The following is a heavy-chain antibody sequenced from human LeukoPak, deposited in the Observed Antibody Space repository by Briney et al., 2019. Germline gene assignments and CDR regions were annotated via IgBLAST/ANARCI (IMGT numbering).Heavy chain of an antibody. CDR3: ARVDDFWSGYYHFDY. D-gene: IGHD3-3*01. V-gene: IGHV1-8*03. Sequence: ASVKASCKASGYTFTSYDINWVRQATGQGLEWMGWMNPNSGNTGYAQKFQGRVTITRNTSISTAYMELSSLRSEDTAVYYCARVDDFWSGYYHFDYWGQGTLVTVSS. CDR2: MNPNSGNT. J-gene: IGHJ4*02. CDR1: GYTFTSYD.